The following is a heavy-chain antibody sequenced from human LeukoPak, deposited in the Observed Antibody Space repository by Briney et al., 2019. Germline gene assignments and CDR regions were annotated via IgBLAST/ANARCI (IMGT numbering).Heavy chain of an antibody. J-gene: IGHJ6*02. CDR3: ARDLHYYVAMDV. V-gene: IGHV3-20*04. CDR2: INWNGGTT. CDR1: GLTFDDYG. Sequence: TGGSLRLSCVASGLTFDDYGMSWVRQAPGKGLEWVSGINWNGGTTTYADSVKGRFTISRDNAKNSLYLQMNSLRVEDTAFYYCARDLHYYVAMDVWGQGTTVTVSS. D-gene: IGHD3-10*02.